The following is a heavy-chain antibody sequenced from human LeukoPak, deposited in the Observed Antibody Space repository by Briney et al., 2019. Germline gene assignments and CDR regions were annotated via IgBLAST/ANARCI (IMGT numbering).Heavy chain of an antibody. Sequence: SETLSLTCTVSGGSISSSSYYWGWIRQPPGKGLEWIGSIYYSGSTYYNPSLKSRVTISVDTSENQFSLKLSSVTAADTAVYYCASLHITYYYDSSGYPDDYWGQGTLVTVSS. V-gene: IGHV4-39*01. CDR1: GGSISSSSYY. D-gene: IGHD3-22*01. CDR2: IYYSGST. J-gene: IGHJ4*02. CDR3: ASLHITYYYDSSGYPDDY.